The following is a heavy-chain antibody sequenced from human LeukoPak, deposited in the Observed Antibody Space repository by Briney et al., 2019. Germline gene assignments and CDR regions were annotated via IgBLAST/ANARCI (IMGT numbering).Heavy chain of an antibody. V-gene: IGHV3-9*01. CDR1: GFTFDDYA. CDR3: AKGGGYYDSSGEGIHGAFDI. J-gene: IGHJ3*02. CDR2: ISWNSGSI. Sequence: GGSLRLSCAASGFTFDDYAMHWVRQAPGKGLEWVSGISWNSGSIGYADSVKGRFTISRDNAKNSLYLQMNSLRAEDTALYYCAKGGGYYDSSGEGIHGAFDIWGQGTMVTVSS. D-gene: IGHD3-22*01.